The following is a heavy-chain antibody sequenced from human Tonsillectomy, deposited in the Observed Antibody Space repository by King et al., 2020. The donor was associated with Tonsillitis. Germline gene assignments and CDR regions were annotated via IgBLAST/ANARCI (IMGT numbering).Heavy chain of an antibody. J-gene: IGHJ6*02. CDR2: ISGSGGST. D-gene: IGHD3-10*01. CDR3: AKMWACLTVLRGVPDFYYYGMDV. CDR1: GFTSTSYA. V-gene: IGHV3-23*04. Sequence: VQLVESGGGLVQPGGSLRLYCAASGFTSTSYAMSWVRQAPGKGLEWVSAISGSGGSTYYADSVKGRFTISRDNSKNTLYLQMNSLRAEDTAVYYCAKMWACLTVLRGVPDFYYYGMDVWGQGTTVTVSS.